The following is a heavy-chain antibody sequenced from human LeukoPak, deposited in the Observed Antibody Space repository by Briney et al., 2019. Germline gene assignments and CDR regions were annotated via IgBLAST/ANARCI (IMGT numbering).Heavy chain of an antibody. V-gene: IGHV2-5*02. CDR2: LYRDDDK. D-gene: IGHD3-10*01. J-gene: IGHJ5*02. CDR1: GFSLTTNGVG. Sequence: SGPTLANPTQTLTLTCTFSGFSLTTNGVGVGWIRQPPGKALEWLALLYRDDDKRYSPSLKARLTITQDTSKNQVVLTLTNMDPVDTATYYCPHIHYYGSGSFLNWFDPWGQGTLVTVSS. CDR3: PHIHYYGSGSFLNWFDP.